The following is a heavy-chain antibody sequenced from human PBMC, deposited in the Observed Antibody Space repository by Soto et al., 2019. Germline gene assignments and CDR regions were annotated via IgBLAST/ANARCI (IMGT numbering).Heavy chain of an antibody. V-gene: IGHV3-33*01. D-gene: IGHD6-19*01. CDR1: GFTFSSYG. J-gene: IGHJ5*02. CDR3: ASSIAVAGPWFDP. Sequence: QVQLVESGGGVVQPGRSLRLSCAASGFTFSSYGMHWVRQAPGKGLEWVAVIWYDGSNKYYADSVKGRFTISRDNSKNTLYLQMNSLRAEDTAVYYCASSIAVAGPWFDPWGQGTLVTVSS. CDR2: IWYDGSNK.